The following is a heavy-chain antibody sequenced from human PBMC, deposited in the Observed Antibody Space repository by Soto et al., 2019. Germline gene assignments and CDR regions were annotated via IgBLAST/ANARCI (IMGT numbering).Heavy chain of an antibody. D-gene: IGHD2-8*02. V-gene: IGHV3-21*01. Sequence: EVQLVESGGGLVMPGGSLRLSCAASGFTFSTYHMNWVRQAPGKGLVWVSSINPSSSHIYYADSVRGRFTISTDNSKNSMDLQMTSLRTEDAAVYDCARGYCAVGGCYLRRDAIDVWGQGTMVTVSS. CDR1: GFTFSTYH. CDR3: ARGYCAVGGCYLRRDAIDV. CDR2: INPSSSHI. J-gene: IGHJ3*01.